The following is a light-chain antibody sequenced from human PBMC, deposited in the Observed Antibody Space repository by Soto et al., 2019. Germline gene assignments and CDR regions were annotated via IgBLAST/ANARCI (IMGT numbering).Light chain of an antibody. CDR1: SSDVRGYNL. J-gene: IGLJ2*01. V-gene: IGLV2-23*01. CDR2: EGT. Sequence: QSALTQPASVSGSPGQSITIPCTGTSSDVRGYNLVSWFQQHPGKAPKLLIYEGTKRPSGVSNRFAGSKSGNTASLTISGLQAEDEADYYCCSYAAGSTPVLFGGGTQLTVL. CDR3: CSYAAGSTPVL.